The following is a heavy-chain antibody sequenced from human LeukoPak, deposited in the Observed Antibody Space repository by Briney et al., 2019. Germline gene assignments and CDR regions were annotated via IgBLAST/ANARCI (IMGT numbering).Heavy chain of an antibody. CDR2: INHSGST. J-gene: IGHJ6*02. CDR3: ARGGRGYSYGSVISYYYYYGMDV. Sequence: PSETLSLTCAVYGGSFSGYYWSWIRQPPGKRLEWIGEINHSGSTNYNPSLKSRVTISVDTSKNQFSLKLSSVTAADTAVYYCARGGRGYSYGSVISYYYYYGMDVWGQGTTVTVSS. CDR1: GGSFSGYY. V-gene: IGHV4-34*01. D-gene: IGHD5-18*01.